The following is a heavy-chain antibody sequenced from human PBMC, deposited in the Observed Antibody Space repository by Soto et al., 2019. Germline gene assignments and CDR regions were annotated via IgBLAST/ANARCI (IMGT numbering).Heavy chain of an antibody. CDR2: IDWDDDK. CDR3: ARQRGQLRGRYFDY. D-gene: IGHD1-26*01. Sequence: SGPTLVNPTQTLTLTCTFSGFPLSTSGMRVSWIRQPPGKALEWLARIDWDDDKFYRTSLKTRLTISKDTSKNQVVLTMTNMDPADTARYYCARQRGQLRGRYFDYWGQGALVTVSS. J-gene: IGHJ4*02. CDR1: GFPLSTSGMR. V-gene: IGHV2-70*04.